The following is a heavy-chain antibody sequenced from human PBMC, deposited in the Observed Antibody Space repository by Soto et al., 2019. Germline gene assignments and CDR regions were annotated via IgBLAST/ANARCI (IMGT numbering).Heavy chain of an antibody. D-gene: IGHD2-15*01. V-gene: IGHV4-31*03. J-gene: IGHJ3*02. Sequence: QVQLQESGPGLVKPSQTLSLTCTVFGGSIRSGVYYWSWIRQRPGKGLEWIGYISYSGSTYYSPSLKSRLTIPVDMSKNQFSLKLTSVTAADTAVYYCATVVAASRPAPFEIWGQGTMVTVSS. CDR3: ATVVAASRPAPFEI. CDR1: GGSIRSGVYY. CDR2: ISYSGST.